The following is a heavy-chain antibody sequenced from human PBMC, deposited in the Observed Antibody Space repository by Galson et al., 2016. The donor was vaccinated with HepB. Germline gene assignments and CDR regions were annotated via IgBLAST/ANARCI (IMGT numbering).Heavy chain of an antibody. CDR3: ARESSGYDYDFDI. J-gene: IGHJ3*02. D-gene: IGHD5-12*01. Sequence: SLRLSCAGSGFTFSRYTLNWVRRAPGKGLEWVSSISSSSTYIYYADSMKGRFTISRDNAKKSLYLQMSSQRVEDTAVYYCARESSGYDYDFDIWGQGTMVTVSS. CDR2: ISSSSTYI. CDR1: GFTFSRYT. V-gene: IGHV3-21*01.